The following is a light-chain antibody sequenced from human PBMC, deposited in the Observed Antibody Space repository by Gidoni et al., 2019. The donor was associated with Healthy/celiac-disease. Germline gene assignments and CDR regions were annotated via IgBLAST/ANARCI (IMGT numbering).Light chain of an antibody. V-gene: IGLV1-40*01. CDR1: SSNIGAGYD. Sequence: QSVLTQPPSVSGAPGQRVTISCTGSSSNIGAGYDVHWYQQLPGTAPKPLIYGNSNRPSGVPDRFSGSKSVTSASLAITGLHAEDEADYYCQSYDSSLSGWVFGGGTKLTVL. CDR3: QSYDSSLSGWV. CDR2: GNS. J-gene: IGLJ3*02.